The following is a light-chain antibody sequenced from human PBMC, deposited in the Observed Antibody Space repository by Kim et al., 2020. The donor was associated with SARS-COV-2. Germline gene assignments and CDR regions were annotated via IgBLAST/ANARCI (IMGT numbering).Light chain of an antibody. CDR2: DAS. V-gene: IGKV1-33*01. J-gene: IGKJ5*01. CDR3: QHYDSLPIS. Sequence: IQLTQSPSTLSASVGDRVTISCQASQNVRKFLNWYQQKPGKVHNLLIYDASSLHTGVPSKFSGSGSGTDFTFTITSLQPEDIATYYCQHYDSLPISFGQGTRLEIK. CDR1: QNVRKF.